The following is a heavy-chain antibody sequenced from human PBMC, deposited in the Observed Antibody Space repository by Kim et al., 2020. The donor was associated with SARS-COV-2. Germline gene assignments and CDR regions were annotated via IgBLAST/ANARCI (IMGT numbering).Heavy chain of an antibody. CDR1: GYTFTSYY. CDR3: AREPNHDIVVVVAATRQVPFDY. V-gene: IGHV1-46*01. CDR2: INPSGGST. Sequence: ASVKVSCKASGYTFTSYYMHWVRQAPGQGLEWMGIINPSGGSTSYAQKFQGRVTMTRDTSTSTVYMELSSLRSEDTAVYYCAREPNHDIVVVVAATRQVPFDYWGQGTLVTVSS. J-gene: IGHJ4*02. D-gene: IGHD2-15*01.